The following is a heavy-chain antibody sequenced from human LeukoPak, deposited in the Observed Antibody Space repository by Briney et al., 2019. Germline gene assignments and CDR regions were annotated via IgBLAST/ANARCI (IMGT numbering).Heavy chain of an antibody. J-gene: IGHJ4*02. CDR2: INGDASST. Sequence: PGGSLRLSCAASGLTLSGYWMHWVRQAPGKGLVWVSRINGDASSTSYADSVKGRFTISRDNAKSTLYLQMNSLRVEDTAVYYCARDSGSSWVNYFDYWGQGTLVTVSS. D-gene: IGHD6-6*01. CDR1: GLTLSGYW. V-gene: IGHV3-74*01. CDR3: ARDSGSSWVNYFDY.